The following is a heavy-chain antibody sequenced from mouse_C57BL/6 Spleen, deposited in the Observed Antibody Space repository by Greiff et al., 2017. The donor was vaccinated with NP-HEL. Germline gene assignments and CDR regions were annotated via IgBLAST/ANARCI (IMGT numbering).Heavy chain of an antibody. CDR2: IDPNSGGT. V-gene: IGHV1-72*01. CDR1: GYTFTSYW. D-gene: IGHD3-3*01. CDR3: ARYPRAFAFDY. Sequence: VQLQQPGAELVKPGASVKLSCKASGYTFTSYWMHWVKQWPGRGLEWIGRIDPNSGGTKSNEKFKSKAPLTVDKPSSTSDMQLSSLTSEDSAVDYGARYPRAFAFDYWGQGTTLTVSS. J-gene: IGHJ2*01.